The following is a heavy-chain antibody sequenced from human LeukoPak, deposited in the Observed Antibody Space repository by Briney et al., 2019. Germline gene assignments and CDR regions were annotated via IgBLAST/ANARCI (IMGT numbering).Heavy chain of an antibody. CDR3: ARPSYRGISPPSAFEI. CDR2: INPGDSAT. V-gene: IGHV5-51*01. D-gene: IGHD1-26*01. CDR1: GYSFSSYW. J-gene: IGHJ3*02. Sequence: GESLKISCKGSGYSFSSYWIAWVRQMPGKGLEWMGIINPGDSATRYSPSFQGQVTISADKSISTAYLQWSSLQASDTAMYYCARPSYRGISPPSAFEIWGQGTMVTVSS.